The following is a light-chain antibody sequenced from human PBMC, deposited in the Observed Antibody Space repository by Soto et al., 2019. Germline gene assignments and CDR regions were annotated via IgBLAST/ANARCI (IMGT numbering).Light chain of an antibody. CDR1: SSNIGNNY. CDR3: GTWDSSLSAGGV. J-gene: IGLJ2*01. V-gene: IGLV1-51*02. Sequence: QPVLTQPPSVSAAPGQKVTISCSGSSSNIGNNYVSWYQQLPGTAPKLLIYENNKRPSGIPDRFSGSKSGTSATLGITGLQTWDEADYYCGTWDSSLSAGGVFGGGTKVTVL. CDR2: ENN.